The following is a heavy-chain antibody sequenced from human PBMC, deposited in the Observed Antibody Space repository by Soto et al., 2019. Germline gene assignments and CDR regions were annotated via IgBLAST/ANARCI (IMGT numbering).Heavy chain of an antibody. CDR3: ASSGYDYSAFDI. CDR2: IYSGGST. Sequence: GGSLRLSCAASGFTVSSNCMSWVRQAPGKGLEWVSVIYSGGSTDYADSVKGRFTISRHNSKNTLYLQMNSLRAEDTAVYYCASSGYDYSAFDIWGQGTMVTVSS. D-gene: IGHD5-12*01. V-gene: IGHV3-53*04. CDR1: GFTVSSNC. J-gene: IGHJ3*02.